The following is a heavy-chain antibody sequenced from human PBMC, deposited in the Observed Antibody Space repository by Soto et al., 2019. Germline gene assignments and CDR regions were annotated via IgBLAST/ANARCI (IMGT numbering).Heavy chain of an antibody. V-gene: IGHV1-69*04. CDR2: IIPILGIA. Sequence: SVKVSCKASGGTFSSYTISWVRQAPGQGLEWMGRIIPILGIANYAQKFQGRVTITADKSTSTAYMELSSLRSEDTAVYYCAREVQQYYDSSGDFDDWGQGTLVTVSS. CDR1: GGTFSSYT. D-gene: IGHD3-22*01. J-gene: IGHJ4*02. CDR3: AREVQQYYDSSGDFDD.